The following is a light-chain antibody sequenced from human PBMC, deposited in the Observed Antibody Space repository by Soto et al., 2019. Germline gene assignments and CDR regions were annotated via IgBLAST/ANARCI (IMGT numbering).Light chain of an antibody. J-gene: IGKJ1*01. CDR2: AAS. CDR1: QGISTY. V-gene: IGKV1-16*01. CDR3: QQYNGYPWT. Sequence: IQMTQSPSSLSASVGDRVTITCWASQGISTYLNWYHQKPGKAPKLLIYAASSLQSGVPPRFSGSGSGTEFTLTITSLQPGDFATYYCQQYNGYPWTFGQGTKVDI.